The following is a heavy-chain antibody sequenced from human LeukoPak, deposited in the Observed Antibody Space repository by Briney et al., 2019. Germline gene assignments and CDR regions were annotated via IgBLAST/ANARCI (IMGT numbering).Heavy chain of an antibody. J-gene: IGHJ4*02. CDR2: FSVGGGST. CDR1: GFTFSSYA. Sequence: PGGSLRLSCAASGFTFSSYAMSWVRQAPGKGLEWVSAFSVGGGSTYYADSVKGRFTISRDNSKNTLFLQMNSLRAEDTAVYYCAKDPKERYSSGQFDYWGQGTLVTVSS. V-gene: IGHV3-23*01. CDR3: AKDPKERYSSGQFDY. D-gene: IGHD3-22*01.